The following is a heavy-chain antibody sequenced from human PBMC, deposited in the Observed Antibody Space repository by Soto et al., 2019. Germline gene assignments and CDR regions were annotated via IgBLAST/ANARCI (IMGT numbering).Heavy chain of an antibody. J-gene: IGHJ3*02. V-gene: IGHV3-9*01. CDR2: ISWNSGSI. CDR1: GFTFDDCG. Sequence: GGSLRVSCAAAGFTFDDCGRHWVRQAPGKGLEWVSGISWNSGSIGYADSVKGRFTISRDNAKNSLYLQMNSLRAEDTALYYCAKPGGSHWLVNGFDTWGQGTMVTVSS. D-gene: IGHD6-19*01. CDR3: AKPGGSHWLVNGFDT.